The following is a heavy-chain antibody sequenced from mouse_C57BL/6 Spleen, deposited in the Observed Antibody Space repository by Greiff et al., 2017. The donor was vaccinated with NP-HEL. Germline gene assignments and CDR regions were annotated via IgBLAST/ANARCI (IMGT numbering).Heavy chain of an antibody. Sequence: QVQLQQSGPELVKPGASVKISCKASGYAFSSSWMNWVKQRPGKGLEWIGRIYPGDGDTNYNGKFKGKATLTADKSSSTAYMQLSSLTSEDSSVDFCARETITTVVGFDYWGQGTTLTVSS. J-gene: IGHJ2*01. CDR1: GYAFSSSW. CDR2: IYPGDGDT. V-gene: IGHV1-82*01. CDR3: ARETITTVVGFDY. D-gene: IGHD1-1*01.